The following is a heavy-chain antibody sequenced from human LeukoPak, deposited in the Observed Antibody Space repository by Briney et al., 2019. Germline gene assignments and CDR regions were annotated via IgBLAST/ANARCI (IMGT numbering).Heavy chain of an antibody. D-gene: IGHD1-14*01. Sequence: PGGSLRLSCAASGFTVITDDMTWVRQAPGKGLEWVSVLYSDSNTKYADSVQGRFTISRDNSKNTLYLEMNTLRPDDTTVYYCARGVEPLAANTLAYWGQGTLVTVSS. V-gene: IGHV3-53*01. CDR2: LYSDSNT. J-gene: IGHJ4*02. CDR1: GFTVITDD. CDR3: ARGVEPLAANTLAY.